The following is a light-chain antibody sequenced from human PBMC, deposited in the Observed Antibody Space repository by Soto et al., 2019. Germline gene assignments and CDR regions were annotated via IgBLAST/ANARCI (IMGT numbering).Light chain of an antibody. CDR1: QSVSSN. CDR3: QQYNNWPRGT. CDR2: GAS. V-gene: IGKV3-15*01. Sequence: EIMMTQSPATLSVSPGERATLSCRASQSVSSNLAWYQQKPGQAPRLLIYGASTRATGIPATFSGSGSGTEFTLTISSLQSEDFAVYYCQQYNNWPRGTFGQGTKVEIK. J-gene: IGKJ1*01.